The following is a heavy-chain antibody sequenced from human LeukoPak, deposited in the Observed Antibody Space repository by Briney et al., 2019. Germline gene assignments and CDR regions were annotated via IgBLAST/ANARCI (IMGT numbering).Heavy chain of an antibody. CDR2: IYYSGST. Sequence: PSETLSLTCTVSGASISSNTYYWGWIRQPPGRGLEWIGSIYYSGSTYYNPSLKSRVTISVDTSKNQFSLKMSSVTAADTAVYYCARNKYYYGSRNYWVPNWFDPWGQGTLATVSS. CDR1: GASISSNTYY. V-gene: IGHV4-39*01. CDR3: ARNKYYYGSRNYWVPNWFDP. D-gene: IGHD3-10*01. J-gene: IGHJ5*02.